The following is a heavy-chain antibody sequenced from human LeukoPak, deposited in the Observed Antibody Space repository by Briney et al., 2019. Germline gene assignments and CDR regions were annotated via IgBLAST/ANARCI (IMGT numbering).Heavy chain of an antibody. CDR3: ARVATVTTYGMDV. Sequence: SVKVSCKASGYTFSSYAISWVRQAPGQGLEWMGRIIPILGIANYAQKFQGRVTITADKSTSTAYMELSSLRSEDTAVYYCARVATVTTYGMDVWGQGTTVTVSS. CDR2: IIPILGIA. V-gene: IGHV1-69*04. CDR1: GYTFSSYA. D-gene: IGHD4-11*01. J-gene: IGHJ6*02.